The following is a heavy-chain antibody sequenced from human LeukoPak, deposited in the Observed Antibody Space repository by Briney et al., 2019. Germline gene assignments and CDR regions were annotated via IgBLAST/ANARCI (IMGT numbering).Heavy chain of an antibody. V-gene: IGHV5-51*01. Sequence: GESLKISCKGSGYSFTSYWIGWVRQMPGKGPEWMGIIYPGDSDTRYSPSFQGQVTISADKSISTAYLQWSSLKASDTAMYYCARLVSEGPYCSSTSCYEHNWFNPWGKGTLVTVSS. J-gene: IGHJ5*02. CDR2: IYPGDSDT. CDR1: GYSFTSYW. CDR3: ARLVSEGPYCSSTSCYEHNWFNP. D-gene: IGHD2-2*01.